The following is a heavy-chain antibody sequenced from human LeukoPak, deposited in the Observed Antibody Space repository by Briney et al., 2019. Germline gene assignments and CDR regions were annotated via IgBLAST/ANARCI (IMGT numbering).Heavy chain of an antibody. CDR3: ARVYYDGSGYNFDY. CDR1: GGSISSDY. J-gene: IGHJ4*02. D-gene: IGHD3-22*01. CDR2: IYYSGST. V-gene: IGHV4-59*01. Sequence: SETLSLTCTVSGGSISSDYWSWIRQPPGKGLEWIGYIYYSGSTNYNPSLKSRVTISVDTSKNQFSLKLSSVTAVDTAVYYCARVYYDGSGYNFDYWGQGTLVTASS.